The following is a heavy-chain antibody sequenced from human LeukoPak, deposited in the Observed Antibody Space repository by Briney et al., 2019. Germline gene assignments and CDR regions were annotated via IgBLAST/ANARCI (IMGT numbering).Heavy chain of an antibody. CDR2: ISWNGGKT. Sequence: GGSLRLSCAASGFTFDDYGMSWVRQAPGKGLEWVAGISWNGGKTNYADSVKGRFTISRDNAKNSLYLQMNSLRDEDTALYYCARPRAVCSRRSCPMFDDGGQRTLVSASS. CDR3: ARPRAVCSRRSCPMFDD. J-gene: IGHJ4*01. D-gene: IGHD2-2*01. CDR1: GFTFDDYG. V-gene: IGHV3-20*04.